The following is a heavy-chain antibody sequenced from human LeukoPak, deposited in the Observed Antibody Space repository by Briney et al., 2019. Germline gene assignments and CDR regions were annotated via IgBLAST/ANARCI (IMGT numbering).Heavy chain of an antibody. D-gene: IGHD1-26*01. V-gene: IGHV4-59*01. CDR2: IHYSGST. CDR3: ARGVGAPSFYYYYGMDV. CDR1: GGSISSYY. Sequence: PSETLSLTCTDSGGSISSYYWTWIRQPPGKGLEWIGFIHYSGSTNYKPSLRSRVTMSVDTSKNQFSLKLSSVTAADTAVYYCARGVGAPSFYYYYGMDVWGQGTTVTVSS. J-gene: IGHJ6*02.